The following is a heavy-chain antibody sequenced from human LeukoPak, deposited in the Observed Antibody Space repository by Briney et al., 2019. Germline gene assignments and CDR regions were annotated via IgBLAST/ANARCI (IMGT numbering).Heavy chain of an antibody. D-gene: IGHD6-13*01. J-gene: IGHJ4*02. V-gene: IGHV3-21*01. CDR2: ISSSSSYI. CDR3: ARGSAYSSSWHYY. Sequence: GGSLRLSCAASGLTFSNYAMSWVRQAPGKGLEWVSSISSSSSYIYYADSVKGRFTISRDNAKNSLYLQMNSLRAEDTAVYYCARGSAYSSSWHYYWGQGTLVTVSS. CDR1: GLTFSNYA.